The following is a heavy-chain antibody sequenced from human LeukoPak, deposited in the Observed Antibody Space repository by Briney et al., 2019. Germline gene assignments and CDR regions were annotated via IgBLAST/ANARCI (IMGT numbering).Heavy chain of an antibody. J-gene: IGHJ5*02. Sequence: GESLTISCKASGYSFSKYWIGWVRQMPGKGLEWLGNVYPGDFRTEHSPSFRGRVTISLDKSITTAYLQLNSLQAADIATYYCARHGGYSGYDSPRSNWFDPWGQGTLVTVSS. V-gene: IGHV5-51*01. CDR1: GYSFSKYW. D-gene: IGHD5-12*01. CDR3: ARHGGYSGYDSPRSNWFDP. CDR2: VYPGDFRT.